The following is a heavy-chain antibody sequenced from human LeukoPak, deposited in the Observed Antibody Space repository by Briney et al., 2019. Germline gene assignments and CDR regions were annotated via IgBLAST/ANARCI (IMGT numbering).Heavy chain of an antibody. V-gene: IGHV1-8*02. CDR3: ARVATFYYYYYMDV. Sequence: ASVKVSCKASGGTCSSYTINWVRQATGQGLEWMGWMNPNSGNTGYAQKFQGRVTMTRNTSISTAYMELSSLRSEDTAVYYCARVATFYYYYYMDVWGKGTTVTVSS. CDR2: MNPNSGNT. J-gene: IGHJ6*03. CDR1: GGTCSSYT.